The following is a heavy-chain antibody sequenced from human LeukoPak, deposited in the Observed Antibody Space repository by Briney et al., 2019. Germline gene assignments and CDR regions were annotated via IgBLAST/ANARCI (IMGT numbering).Heavy chain of an antibody. J-gene: IGHJ4*02. V-gene: IGHV3-11*04. CDR1: GFTFSDYY. CDR3: ATLRVVVTATGLDY. D-gene: IGHD2-21*02. CDR2: ISSSGSTI. Sequence: GGSLRLSCAASGFTFSDYYMSWIRQAPGKGLEWVSYISSSGSTIYYADSVKGRFTISRDNAKNSLYLQMSSLRDEDTAVYYCATLRVVVTATGLDYWGQGILVTVSS.